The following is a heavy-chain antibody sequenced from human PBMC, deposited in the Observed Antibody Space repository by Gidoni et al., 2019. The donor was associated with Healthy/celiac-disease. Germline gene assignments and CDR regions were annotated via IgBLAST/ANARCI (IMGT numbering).Heavy chain of an antibody. CDR2: IYTSGST. CDR1: VGSISSGSYY. V-gene: IGHV4-61*02. J-gene: IGHJ4*02. D-gene: IGHD4-4*01. Sequence: QVQLQESGPGLVKPSQTLSLTCTVSVGSISSGSYYWSWIRQPAGKGLEWIGRIYTSGSTNYNPSLKSRVTISVDTTKNQFSLKLSSVTAADTAVYYCARFTYSNYAVYWGQGTLVTVSS. CDR3: ARFTYSNYAVY.